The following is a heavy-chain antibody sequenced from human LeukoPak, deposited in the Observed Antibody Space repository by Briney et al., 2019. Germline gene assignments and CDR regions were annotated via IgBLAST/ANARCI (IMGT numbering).Heavy chain of an antibody. CDR1: GFTFSSYG. CDR2: LYSDGTT. Sequence: PGGSLRLSCAASGFTFSSYGMHWVRQAPGKGLEWVSVLYSDGTTYYADSVKGRFTISRDNSKNTLNLQMNSLRAEDTAVYYCVRGMGVSMLYYFDYWGQGALVTVSS. J-gene: IGHJ4*02. V-gene: IGHV3-NL1*01. D-gene: IGHD3-10*01. CDR3: VRGMGVSMLYYFDY.